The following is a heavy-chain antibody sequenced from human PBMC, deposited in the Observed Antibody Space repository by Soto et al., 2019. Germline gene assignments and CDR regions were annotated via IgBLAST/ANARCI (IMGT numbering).Heavy chain of an antibody. V-gene: IGHV3-74*01. Sequence: GGSLRLSCAASGFTFSSYWMHWVRQAPGKGLVWVSRINSDGSSTSYADSVKGRFTISRDNAKNTLYLQMNSLRAEDTALYYCAKGRSYYYYGVDVWGQGPTVTVSS. CDR3: AKGRSYYYYGVDV. CDR2: INSDGSST. CDR1: GFTFSSYW. J-gene: IGHJ6*01.